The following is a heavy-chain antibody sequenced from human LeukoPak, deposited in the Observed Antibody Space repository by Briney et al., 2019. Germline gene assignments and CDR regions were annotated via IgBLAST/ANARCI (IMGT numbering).Heavy chain of an antibody. J-gene: IGHJ4*02. Sequence: GGSLRLSCAASGFTFSDYYMSWIRQAPGKGLEWVSSISSSSSYIYYADSVKGRFTISRDNAKNSLYLQMNSLRAEDTAVYYCARDQGNDYGDYGNDYWGQGTLVTVSS. D-gene: IGHD4-17*01. V-gene: IGHV3-11*06. CDR3: ARDQGNDYGDYGNDY. CDR2: ISSSSSYI. CDR1: GFTFSDYY.